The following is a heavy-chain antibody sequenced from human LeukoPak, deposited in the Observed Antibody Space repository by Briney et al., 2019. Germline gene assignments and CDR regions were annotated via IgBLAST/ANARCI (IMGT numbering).Heavy chain of an antibody. CDR1: GYSFTSYW. J-gene: IGHJ4*02. CDR2: IYPGDFDT. V-gene: IGHV5-51*01. D-gene: IGHD6-19*01. CDR3: VRGMRSSGRNNLDY. Sequence: GESLKISCKGSGYSFTSYWIGWVRQMPGKGLEWMGIIYPGDFDTRYSPSFQGQVTISVDKSISTAYLQWTSLQASDSAIYYCVRGMRSSGRNNLDYWGQGTLVTVSS.